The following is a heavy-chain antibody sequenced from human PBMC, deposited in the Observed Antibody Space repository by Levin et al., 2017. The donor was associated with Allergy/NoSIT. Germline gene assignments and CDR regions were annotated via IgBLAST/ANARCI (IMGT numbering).Heavy chain of an antibody. Sequence: AGGSLRLSCAASGFTFSSYAMTWVRQAPGKGLEWVSAISGSGDGTYYADSVKGRFTISRDNSKNTLYLQMNSLRAEDTAVYYCARGWNSISYYSTHWGQGTLVTVSS. CDR1: GFTFSSYA. J-gene: IGHJ4*02. CDR3: ARGWNSISYYSTH. D-gene: IGHD1-26*01. CDR2: ISGSGDGT. V-gene: IGHV3-23*01.